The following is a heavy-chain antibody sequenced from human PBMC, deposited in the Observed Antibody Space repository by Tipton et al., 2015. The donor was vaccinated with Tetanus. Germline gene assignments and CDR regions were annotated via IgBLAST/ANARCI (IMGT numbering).Heavy chain of an antibody. J-gene: IGHJ4*02. D-gene: IGHD4-11*01. V-gene: IGHV4-31*03. CDR1: GGSISGSPYF. CDR3: VRAPYSSPGQYFFDS. Sequence: TLSLTCTVSGGSISGSPYFWNWIRQQPGKGPEWIGYIYYTGNTYYNPSLKSRVTISVDTSNNQFSLKLTSLTAADTAVYYCVRAPYSSPGQYFFDSWGQGTLVTVSS. CDR2: IYYTGNT.